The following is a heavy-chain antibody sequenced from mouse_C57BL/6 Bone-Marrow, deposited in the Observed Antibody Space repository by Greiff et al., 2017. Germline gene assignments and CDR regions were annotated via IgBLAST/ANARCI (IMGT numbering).Heavy chain of an antibody. CDR3: AKVSVAY. Sequence: VQLQESGPGLVQPSQSLSITCTVSGFSLTSYGVHWVRQSPGKGLEWLGGIWRGGSTDYNAAFMSRLSITQDKSKSQVFFKMNSLQADDTAIYYCAKVSVAYWGQGTLVTVSA. J-gene: IGHJ3*01. CDR2: IWRGGST. V-gene: IGHV2-5*01. CDR1: GFSLTSYG.